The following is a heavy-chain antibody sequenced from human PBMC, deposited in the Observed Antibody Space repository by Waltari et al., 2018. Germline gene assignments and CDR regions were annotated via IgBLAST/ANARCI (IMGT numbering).Heavy chain of an antibody. J-gene: IGHJ4*02. CDR1: GYTFAGYY. CDR2: INPNSGGT. CDR3: ARVEYYYDSSGTGGSFDY. Sequence: QVQLVQSGAEVKKPGASVKVSCKASGYTFAGYYMHWVRQAPGQGLEWMGWINPNSGGTNYAQKFQGRVTMTRDTSISTAYMELSRLRSDDTAVYYCARVEYYYDSSGTGGSFDYWGQGTLVTVSS. V-gene: IGHV1-2*02. D-gene: IGHD3-22*01.